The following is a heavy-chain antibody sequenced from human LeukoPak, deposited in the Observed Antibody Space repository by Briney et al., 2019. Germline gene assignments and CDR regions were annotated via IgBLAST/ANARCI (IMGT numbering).Heavy chain of an antibody. V-gene: IGHV4-39*07. J-gene: IGHJ3*02. CDR3: VRGLFDSSSYRAFDI. CDR2: IYYSGST. CDR1: GGSISSSSYY. Sequence: SETLSLTCTVSGGSISSSSYYWGWIRQPPGKGLEWIGSIYYSGSTYYHPSLKSRVTISVDTSKNQFSLMLSSVTAADTAVYYCVRGLFDSSSYRAFDIWGQGTMVTVSS. D-gene: IGHD3-22*01.